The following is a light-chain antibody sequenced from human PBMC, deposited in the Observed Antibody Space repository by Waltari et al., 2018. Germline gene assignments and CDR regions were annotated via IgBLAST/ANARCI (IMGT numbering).Light chain of an antibody. V-gene: IGLV3-21*04. CDR1: NIGSKS. J-gene: IGLJ3*02. CDR2: DDS. CDR3: QVWDSSSDHWV. Sequence: SYVLTQPPSVSVAPGKTARITCGGNNIGSKSVHWYQQQPGQAPVLVIYDDSDRPSAIPERFSGSNSGNTATLTINRVEAGDEADYYCQVWDSSSDHWVFGGGTKLTVL.